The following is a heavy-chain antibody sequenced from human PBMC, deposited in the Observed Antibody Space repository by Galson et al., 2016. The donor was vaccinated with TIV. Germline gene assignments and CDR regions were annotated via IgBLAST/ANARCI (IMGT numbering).Heavy chain of an antibody. CDR1: GFTLSSYW. CDR3: ARGSGSSWPFYFDV. CDR2: INSDGRTI. V-gene: IGHV3-74*03. J-gene: IGHJ4*02. Sequence: SLRLSCAASGFTLSSYWMHWVRQAPGKGLVWLSRINSDGRTITYADSVEGRFTFSRDNAKNTLYLQMNSLRAEDTAVYFSARGSGSSWPFYFDVWGRGTPVTVSS. D-gene: IGHD6-6*01.